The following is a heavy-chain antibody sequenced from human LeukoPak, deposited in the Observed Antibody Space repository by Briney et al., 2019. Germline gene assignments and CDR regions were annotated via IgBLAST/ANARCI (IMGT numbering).Heavy chain of an antibody. CDR3: AKDLIHCSSTSCS. D-gene: IGHD2-2*01. Sequence: GGSLRLSCAASGFTFSSYAMNWVRQAPGKGLEWVSAISGSGDSTYYADSVKGRFTISSDNSKNTLYLQMNSLRAEDTAVYYCAKDLIHCSSTSCSWGQGTLVTVSS. J-gene: IGHJ5*02. CDR1: GFTFSSYA. CDR2: ISGSGDST. V-gene: IGHV3-23*01.